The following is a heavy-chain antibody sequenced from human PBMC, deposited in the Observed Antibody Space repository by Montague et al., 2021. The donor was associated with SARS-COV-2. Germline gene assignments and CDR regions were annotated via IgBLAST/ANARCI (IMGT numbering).Heavy chain of an antibody. CDR3: ARENTVTTFGGPYYIDS. Sequence: SETLSLTCIVSGSSVRSYFWSWIRQPPGKGLEWIGNICDSGSTNYNPSLKSRVTISVGTSKNQFSLKLSAVTAADTAVYYCARENTVTTFGGPYYIDSWGQGTLVTVSA. V-gene: IGHV4-59*02. CDR1: GSSVRSYF. CDR2: ICDSGST. J-gene: IGHJ4*02. D-gene: IGHD4-17*01.